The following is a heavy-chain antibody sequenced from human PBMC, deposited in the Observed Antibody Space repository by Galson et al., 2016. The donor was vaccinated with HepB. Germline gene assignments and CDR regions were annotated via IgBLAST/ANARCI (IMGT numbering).Heavy chain of an antibody. D-gene: IGHD5-18*01. CDR3: ARTGSGDNYGPPVY. CDR2: IYFDGSNK. CDR1: GFTFSNYA. V-gene: IGHV3-30*19. Sequence: SLRLSCAASGFTFSNYAMDWVRQAPGKGLEWVAVIYFDGSNKYYADSVRGRFTISRDNSNNTLYLQMNSLRAEDTAVYYCARTGSGDNYGPPVYWGQGTLVTVSP. J-gene: IGHJ4*02.